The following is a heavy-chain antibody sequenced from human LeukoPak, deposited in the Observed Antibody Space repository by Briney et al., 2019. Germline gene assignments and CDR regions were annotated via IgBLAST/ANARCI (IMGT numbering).Heavy chain of an antibody. CDR3: ARSGYCSGGSCYFWLDY. V-gene: IGHV1-3*01. D-gene: IGHD2-15*01. Sequence: ASVKVSCKASGYTFTSYAMHWVRQAPGQRLEWMGWINAGNGNTKYSQKFQGGVTITRDASASTAYMELSSLRSEDTAVYYCARSGYCSGGSCYFWLDYWGQGTLVTVSS. CDR1: GYTFTSYA. CDR2: INAGNGNT. J-gene: IGHJ4*02.